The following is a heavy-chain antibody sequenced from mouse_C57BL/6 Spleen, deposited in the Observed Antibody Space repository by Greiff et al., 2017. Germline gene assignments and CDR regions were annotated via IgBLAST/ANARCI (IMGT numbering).Heavy chain of an antibody. J-gene: IGHJ2*01. Sequence: QVHVKQSGAELVKPGASVKISCKASGYAFSSYWMNWVKQRPGKGLEWIGQIYPGDGDTNYNGKFKGKATLTADKSSSTAYMQLSSLTSEDSAVYFCARKGHYSNYVYFDYWGQGTTLTVSS. CDR2: IYPGDGDT. CDR1: GYAFSSYW. CDR3: ARKGHYSNYVYFDY. D-gene: IGHD2-5*01. V-gene: IGHV1-80*01.